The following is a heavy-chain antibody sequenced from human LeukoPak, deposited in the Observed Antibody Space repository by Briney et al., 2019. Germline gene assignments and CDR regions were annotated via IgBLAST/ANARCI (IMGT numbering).Heavy chain of an antibody. J-gene: IGHJ3*02. D-gene: IGHD3-10*01. CDR1: GYTFATHG. V-gene: IGHV1-18*01. Sequence: ASVKVSCKASGYTFATHGITWVRQAPGQGLEWMGWISAYNGNTNYAQSLQGRVTMTTDTSTSTAYMELRSLRSDDTAVYYCARDLGGAGGFYAFDIWGQGTMVTVSS. CDR3: ARDLGGAGGFYAFDI. CDR2: ISAYNGNT.